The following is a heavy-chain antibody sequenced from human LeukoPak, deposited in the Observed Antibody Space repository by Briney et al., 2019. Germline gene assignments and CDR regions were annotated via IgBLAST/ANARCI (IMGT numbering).Heavy chain of an antibody. CDR1: GFTFSSYA. Sequence: GGSLRLSCAASGFTFSSYAMSWVRQAPGKGLEWVSSIGGSGGGTYYADSVKGRFTISRDNAKNSLYLQMNSLRTEDTAVYYCARGYGDPLDYYYYMDVWGNGTTVTVSS. CDR3: ARGYGDPLDYYYYMDV. CDR2: IGGSGGGT. D-gene: IGHD4-17*01. J-gene: IGHJ6*03. V-gene: IGHV3-23*01.